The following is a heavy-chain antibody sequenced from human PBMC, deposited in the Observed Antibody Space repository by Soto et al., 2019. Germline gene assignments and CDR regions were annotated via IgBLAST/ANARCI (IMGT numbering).Heavy chain of an antibody. V-gene: IGHV3-33*01. CDR3: ARGTATDY. D-gene: IGHD2-21*02. J-gene: IGHJ4*02. Sequence: QVQLVESGGGVVQPGRSLRLSCAASGFTFSDFGIHWVRQAPGKGLEWVAFISYDGSDKYYADSMKGRFTISRDNSKNTLSLQMNGVRAEDRAIDYCARGTATDYWGQGSLVTVSS. CDR1: GFTFSDFG. CDR2: ISYDGSDK.